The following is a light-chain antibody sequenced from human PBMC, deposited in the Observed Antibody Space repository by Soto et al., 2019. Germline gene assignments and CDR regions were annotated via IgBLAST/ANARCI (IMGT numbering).Light chain of an antibody. J-gene: IGLJ3*02. Sequence: QSVLTQPPSESGTPGQRVTISCSGSSSNIGSNTVNWYQQLLGTAPKLLIYSNNQRPSGVPDRFSGSKSGTSASLAISGLQSEDEADYYCAAWDDSLNGWVFGGGTKLTVL. CDR2: SNN. V-gene: IGLV1-44*01. CDR1: SSNIGSNT. CDR3: AAWDDSLNGWV.